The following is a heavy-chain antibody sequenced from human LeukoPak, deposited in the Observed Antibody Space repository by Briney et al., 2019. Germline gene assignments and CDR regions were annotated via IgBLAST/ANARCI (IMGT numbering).Heavy chain of an antibody. CDR1: GGSISGYY. CDR2: IYYSGST. J-gene: IGHJ4*02. D-gene: IGHD2/OR15-2a*01. Sequence: SETLSLTCTVSGGSISGYYWSWIRQPPGKGLEWIGYIYYSGSTNYNPSLKSRVTISLDTSKNQFSLKLSSVTAADTAVYYCARDRGSTIDYWGQGTLVTVSS. V-gene: IGHV4-59*01. CDR3: ARDRGSTIDY.